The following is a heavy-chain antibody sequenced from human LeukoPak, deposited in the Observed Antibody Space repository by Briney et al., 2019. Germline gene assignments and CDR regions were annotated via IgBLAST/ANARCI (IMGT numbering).Heavy chain of an antibody. J-gene: IGHJ5*02. CDR2: IKHDLSET. CDR1: GFTFRSDW. D-gene: IGHD1-26*01. Sequence: PGGSLRLSCAASGFTFRSDWTSWVRQAPGKGLEWVATIKHDLSETHYGDSVKGRFTVSRDNPKNSLFLQMNSLRVEDTALYFCAKWDFFGDYFSFDPRGQGTRVTVSS. CDR3: AKWDFFGDYFSFDP. V-gene: IGHV3-7*01.